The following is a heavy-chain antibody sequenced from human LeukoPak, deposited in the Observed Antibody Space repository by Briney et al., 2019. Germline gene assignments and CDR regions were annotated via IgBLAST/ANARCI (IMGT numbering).Heavy chain of an antibody. J-gene: IGHJ4*02. D-gene: IGHD4-23*01. CDR1: GFTFSSYA. CDR3: AKGYYGGSATHFDS. Sequence: GGSLRLSCAASGFTFSSYAMSWVRQAPGKGLERVSVMSGSGVTGTYYADSVKGRFTISRDNSKNTLFLEMNSLRAEDTALYYCAKGYYGGSATHFDSWGQGILVTVSS. V-gene: IGHV3-23*01. CDR2: MSGSGVTGT.